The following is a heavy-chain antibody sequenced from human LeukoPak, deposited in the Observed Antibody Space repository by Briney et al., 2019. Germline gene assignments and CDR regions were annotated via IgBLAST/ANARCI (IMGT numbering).Heavy chain of an antibody. CDR1: GFTFSSYW. D-gene: IGHD3-22*01. J-gene: IGHJ3*02. Sequence: PGGSLRLSCAASGFTFSSYWMHWVRQAPGKGLVWVSRINSDGSSTSYADSVKGRFTNSRDNAKNTQYLQMNSLRAEDTAVYYGARDYYDSSGYYRNDDAFDIWGQGTMVTVSS. CDR3: ARDYYDSSGYYRNDDAFDI. V-gene: IGHV3-74*01. CDR2: INSDGSST.